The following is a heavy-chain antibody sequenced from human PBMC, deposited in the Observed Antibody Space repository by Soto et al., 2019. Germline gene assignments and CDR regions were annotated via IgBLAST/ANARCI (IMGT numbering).Heavy chain of an antibody. D-gene: IGHD3-22*01. J-gene: IGHJ4*02. Sequence: QVQLVESGGGVVQPGRSLRLSCAASRFTFSSYTMHWVRQAPGKGLEWVAVISYDETNKYYADSVKGRFTISRDNSKSTLYLQMNSLRPDYTAVYYCTRAQNYYDRSGYSPAYWGQGTLVTVSS. CDR3: TRAQNYYDRSGYSPAY. V-gene: IGHV3-30-3*01. CDR2: ISYDETNK. CDR1: RFTFSSYT.